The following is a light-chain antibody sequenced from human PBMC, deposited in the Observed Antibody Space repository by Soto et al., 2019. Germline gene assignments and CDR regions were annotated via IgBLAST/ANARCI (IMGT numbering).Light chain of an antibody. CDR1: QRVSSY. J-gene: IGKJ4*01. CDR3: QQYGSSPGT. V-gene: IGKV3-20*01. CDR2: GAS. Sequence: EIVLTQSPGTLSLSPGERATLSCRASQRVSSYLAWYQQKPGQAPRLLISGASSRATGIPDRFSGSGSGTDFTLTISRLEPEDCAVYYCQQYGSSPGTFGGGTKVEIK.